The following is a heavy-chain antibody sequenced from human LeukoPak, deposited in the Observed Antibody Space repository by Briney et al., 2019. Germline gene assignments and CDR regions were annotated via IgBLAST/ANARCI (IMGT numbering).Heavy chain of an antibody. V-gene: IGHV3-23*01. J-gene: IGHJ4*02. CDR2: ISGSGGST. CDR3: AAWDYYDSSAFDH. Sequence: GGSLRLSCAASGFTFSSYAMSWVRQAPGKGLEWVSAISGSGGSTYYADSVKGRFTISRDNSKNTLYLQMSSLVAEDTAVYYCAAWDYYDSSAFDHWGQGTLVTVSS. CDR1: GFTFSSYA. D-gene: IGHD3-22*01.